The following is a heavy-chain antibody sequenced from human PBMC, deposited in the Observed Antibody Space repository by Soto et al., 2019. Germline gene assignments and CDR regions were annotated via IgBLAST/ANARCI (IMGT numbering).Heavy chain of an antibody. V-gene: IGHV3-30*18. D-gene: IGHD3-10*01. J-gene: IGHJ6*02. CDR3: AKEGGYYGSGSYSVGENYYGMDV. CDR2: ISYDGSNK. Sequence: QVQLVESGGGVVQPGRSLRLSCAASGFTFSSYGMHWVRQAPGKGLEWVAVISYDGSNKYYADSVKGRFTISRDNSKNMLSLEMNSLRAEDTAVYYCAKEGGYYGSGSYSVGENYYGMDVWGQGTTVTVSS. CDR1: GFTFSSYG.